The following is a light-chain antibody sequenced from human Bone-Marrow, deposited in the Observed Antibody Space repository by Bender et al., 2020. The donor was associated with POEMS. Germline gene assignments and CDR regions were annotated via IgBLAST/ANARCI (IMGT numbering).Light chain of an antibody. CDR2: EVD. Sequence: QSALTQPASVSGSPGQSVTISCTGTSTDVGIYNLVSWYRHHPGEAPKLIIYEVDQRPSGVSDRFSGSKSGNTASLTISGLQSVDEGDYYCCSYASSTTLHVVFGGGTKLTVL. J-gene: IGLJ2*01. CDR1: STDVGIYNL. V-gene: IGLV2-14*02. CDR3: CSYASSTTLHVV.